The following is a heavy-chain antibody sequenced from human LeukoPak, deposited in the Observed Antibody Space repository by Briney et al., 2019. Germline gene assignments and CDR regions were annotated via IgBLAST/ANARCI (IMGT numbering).Heavy chain of an antibody. V-gene: IGHV4-34*01. CDR3: ARDHGYSGTYSWFDP. CDR1: GGSFSGYY. CDR2: INHSGST. D-gene: IGHD1-26*01. J-gene: IGHJ5*02. Sequence: KSSETLSLTCAVYGGSFSGYYWSWIRQPPGKGLEWIGEINHSGSTNYNPSLKSRVTISVDTSKNQFSLKLTSVTAADTAVYYCARDHGYSGTYSWFDPWGQGTLVTVSS.